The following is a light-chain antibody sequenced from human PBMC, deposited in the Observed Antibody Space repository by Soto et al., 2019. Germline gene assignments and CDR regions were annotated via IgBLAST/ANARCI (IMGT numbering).Light chain of an antibody. CDR2: DDN. J-gene: IGLJ2*01. CDR1: SSNIENNP. Sequence: QSVLTQPPSVSAAPGQTVIISCSGSSSNIENNPISWYQQFPGTVPKLLIHDDNKRPSGIPDRFSGSKSGTSATLGITGLQTGDEADYYCGTWDTSLSAGVFGRGTKVTVL. V-gene: IGLV1-51*01. CDR3: GTWDTSLSAGV.